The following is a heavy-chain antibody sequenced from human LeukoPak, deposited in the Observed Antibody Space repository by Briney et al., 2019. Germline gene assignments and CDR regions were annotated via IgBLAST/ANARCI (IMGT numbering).Heavy chain of an antibody. CDR1: GFTVSSNY. J-gene: IGHJ4*02. Sequence: GGSLRLSCAASGFTVSSNYMSWVRQAPGKGLEWVSVIYSGGSTYYADSMKGRFTISRDNSKNTLYLQMNSLRAEDTAVYYCARPYDSSGYYYGRFDYWGQGTLVTVSS. CDR2: IYSGGST. CDR3: ARPYDSSGYYYGRFDY. D-gene: IGHD3-22*01. V-gene: IGHV3-66*04.